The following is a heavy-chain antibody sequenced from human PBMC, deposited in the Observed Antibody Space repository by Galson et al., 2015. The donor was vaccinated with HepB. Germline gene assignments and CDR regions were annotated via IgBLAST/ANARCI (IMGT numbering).Heavy chain of an antibody. Sequence: QSGAEVKKPGESLKISCKGSGYSFTSYWIGWVRQMPGKGLEWMGIIYPADSDTRYSPSFQGQVTISADKSISTAYLQWSSLKASGTAMYYCARGVGDSLNYYYYYYVDVWGKGTTVTVSS. J-gene: IGHJ6*03. CDR3: ARGVGDSLNYYYYYYVDV. D-gene: IGHD2-21*02. CDR1: GYSFTSYW. V-gene: IGHV5-51*03. CDR2: IYPADSDT.